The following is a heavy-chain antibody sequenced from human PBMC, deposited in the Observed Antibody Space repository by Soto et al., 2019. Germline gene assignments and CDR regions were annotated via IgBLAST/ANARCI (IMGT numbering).Heavy chain of an antibody. CDR2: IDPNSGGT. D-gene: IGHD6-6*01. J-gene: IGHJ5*02. CDR3: ASGVSARPFDP. Sequence: ASVKVSCKASGYTFNGYYMHWLRQAPGQGLEWMGWIDPNSGGTNYAQKFQGWVTMTWDTSITTAYMELSRLKSDDTAVYFCASGVSARPFDPWGQGTLVTVS. V-gene: IGHV1-2*04. CDR1: GYTFNGYY.